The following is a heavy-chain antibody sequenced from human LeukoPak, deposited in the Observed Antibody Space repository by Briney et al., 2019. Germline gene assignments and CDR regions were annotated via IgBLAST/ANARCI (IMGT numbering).Heavy chain of an antibody. CDR1: GDSVSSNSAA. D-gene: IGHD3-22*01. V-gene: IGHV6-1*01. J-gene: IGHJ4*02. Sequence: SQTLSLTCAISGDSVSSNSAAWNWIRQSPSRGLEWLGRTYYRSKWYNDYAVSVKSRITINPDTSKNQFSLQLNSATPEDTAVYYCARGLPNYYDSSGYSYALITYYFDYWGQGTLVTVSS. CDR2: TYYRSKWYN. CDR3: ARGLPNYYDSSGYSYALITYYFDY.